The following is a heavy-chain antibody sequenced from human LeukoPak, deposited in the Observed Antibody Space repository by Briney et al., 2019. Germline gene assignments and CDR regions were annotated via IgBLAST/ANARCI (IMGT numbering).Heavy chain of an antibody. V-gene: IGHV4-39*01. D-gene: IGHD3-3*01. CDR1: GGSISSSSYY. J-gene: IGHJ4*02. CDR2: IYYSGSI. Sequence: SETLSLTCTVSGGSISSSSYYWGWIRQPPGKGLEWIGSIYYSGSIYYNPSLKSRVTISVDTSKNQFSLKLSSVTAADTAVYYCARLTTIIDFDYWGQGTLVTVSS. CDR3: ARLTTIIDFDY.